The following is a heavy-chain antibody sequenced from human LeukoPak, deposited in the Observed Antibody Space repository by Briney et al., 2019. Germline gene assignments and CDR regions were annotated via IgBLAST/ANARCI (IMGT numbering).Heavy chain of an antibody. V-gene: IGHV3-48*02. Sequence: GGSLRLSCAASEFSVGSNYMTWVRQAPGKGLEWVSYISSSASIIYYSDSVKGRFTISRDNAKNSLYLQMNSLRDEDTAVYYCVRLGDYGDRTFDYWGQGTLVTVSS. CDR3: VRLGDYGDRTFDY. CDR2: ISSSASII. D-gene: IGHD4-17*01. CDR1: EFSVGSNY. J-gene: IGHJ4*02.